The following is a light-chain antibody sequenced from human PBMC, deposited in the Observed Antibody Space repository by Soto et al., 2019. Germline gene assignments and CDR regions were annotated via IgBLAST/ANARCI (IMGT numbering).Light chain of an antibody. CDR1: QSVSSN. Sequence: EIVMTQSPATLSVPPGQRPTLCCRSSQSVSSNLAWYQQKPGQAPRLLIYGASNRATGIPDRFSGSGSGTEFTLTIRRLQSEDFAVYYCQQYTNWPQITFGPGTRLEIK. J-gene: IGKJ5*01. CDR2: GAS. V-gene: IGKV3-15*01. CDR3: QQYTNWPQIT.